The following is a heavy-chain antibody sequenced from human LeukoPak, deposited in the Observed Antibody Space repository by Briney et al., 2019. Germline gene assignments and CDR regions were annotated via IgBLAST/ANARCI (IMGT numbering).Heavy chain of an antibody. CDR1: GFTFSSYA. Sequence: GGSLRLPCAASGFTFSSYAMHWVRQAPGKGLEWVAVISYDGSNKYYADSVKGRFTISRDNSKDTLYLQMNSLRAEDTAVYYCARGDSSGYYPSYFDYWGQGTLVTVPS. D-gene: IGHD3-22*01. J-gene: IGHJ4*02. CDR2: ISYDGSNK. V-gene: IGHV3-30-3*01. CDR3: ARGDSSGYYPSYFDY.